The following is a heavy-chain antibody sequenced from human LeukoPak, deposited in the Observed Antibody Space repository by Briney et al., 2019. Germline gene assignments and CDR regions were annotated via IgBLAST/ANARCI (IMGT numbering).Heavy chain of an antibody. V-gene: IGHV4-61*02. Sequence: SETLSLTCTVSGGSISSGSYYWSWIRQPAGKGLEWIGRIYTSGSTNYNPSLKSRVTISVDTSKNHFSLKLNSVTTADTAVYYCTRGAGWLIDYWGQGILVTVSS. D-gene: IGHD3-16*01. J-gene: IGHJ4*02. CDR3: TRGAGWLIDY. CDR1: GGSISSGSYY. CDR2: IYTSGST.